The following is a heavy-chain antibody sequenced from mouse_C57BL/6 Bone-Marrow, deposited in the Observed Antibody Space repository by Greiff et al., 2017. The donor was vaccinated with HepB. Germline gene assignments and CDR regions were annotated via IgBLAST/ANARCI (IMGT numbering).Heavy chain of an antibody. Sequence: QVHVKQSGPELVKPGASVKISCKASGYAFSSSWMNWVKQRPGKGLEWIGRIYPGDGDTNYNGKFKGKATLTADKSSSTAYMQLSSLTSEDSAVYFCARTPYGTYWYFDVWGTGTTVTVSS. CDR2: IYPGDGDT. V-gene: IGHV1-82*01. D-gene: IGHD1-1*01. CDR3: ARTPYGTYWYFDV. J-gene: IGHJ1*03. CDR1: GYAFSSSW.